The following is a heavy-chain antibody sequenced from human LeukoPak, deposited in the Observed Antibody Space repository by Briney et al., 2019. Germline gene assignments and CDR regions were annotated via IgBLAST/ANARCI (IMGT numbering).Heavy chain of an antibody. Sequence: AETLSLPCTVSGVPIRSYHGSWIRQPPGKGLEWMGYIYYSENTNYNPPLKTRVTISVDTSKNQFSLKLSSVTAADTAVYYCARERSSGWNCFDYWGQGTLVTVSS. CDR3: ARERSSGWNCFDY. V-gene: IGHV4-59*01. CDR1: GVPIRSYH. D-gene: IGHD6-19*01. CDR2: IYYSENT. J-gene: IGHJ4*02.